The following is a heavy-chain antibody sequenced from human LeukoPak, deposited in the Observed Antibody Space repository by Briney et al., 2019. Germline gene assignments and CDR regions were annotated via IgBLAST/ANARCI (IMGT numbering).Heavy chain of an antibody. Sequence: ASVKVSCKPSGYTFTAYYIHSVRQAPRQGLEWMGWNNPNSGGTNYAQKFQGRVTMTRDTSISTAYMDLSRLTSDDTAMYYCARALGDYGNNRVYYFDYWGQGTLVTVSS. J-gene: IGHJ4*02. CDR1: GYTFTAYY. CDR2: NNPNSGGT. D-gene: IGHD4-17*01. V-gene: IGHV1-2*02. CDR3: ARALGDYGNNRVYYFDY.